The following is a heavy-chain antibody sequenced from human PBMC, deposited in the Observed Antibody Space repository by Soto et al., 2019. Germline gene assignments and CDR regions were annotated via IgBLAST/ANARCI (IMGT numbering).Heavy chain of an antibody. CDR2: IYPADSDT. CDR1: GYSFASQW. J-gene: IGHJ4*02. V-gene: IGHV5-51*01. D-gene: IGHD3-22*01. CDR3: ARTVYYYDSSGYYPMAYYFDY. Sequence: GESLKISCKGSGYSFASQWIGWVRQRPGKGLEWMGNIYPADSDTRYSPSFQGQVTISVDKSISTAYLQWTSLKASDTAMYYCARTVYYYDSSGYYPMAYYFDYWGQGTLVTVSS.